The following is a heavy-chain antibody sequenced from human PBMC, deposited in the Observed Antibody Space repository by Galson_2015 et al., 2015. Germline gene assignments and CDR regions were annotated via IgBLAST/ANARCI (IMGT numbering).Heavy chain of an antibody. Sequence: SLKLSCEASGFTFSSYWMHWVRQAPGKGLVWVSRINSDGSSTNYADSVKGRFTISRNNAKNTLYLQMNSLRAEDTAVYYCARANWGFDYWGQGTLVTVSS. V-gene: IGHV3-74*01. D-gene: IGHD7-27*01. CDR1: GFTFSSYW. CDR2: INSDGSST. J-gene: IGHJ4*02. CDR3: ARANWGFDY.